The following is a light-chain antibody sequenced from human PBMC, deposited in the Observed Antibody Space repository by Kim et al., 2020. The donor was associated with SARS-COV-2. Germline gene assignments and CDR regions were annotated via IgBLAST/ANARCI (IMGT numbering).Light chain of an antibody. V-gene: IGLV3-1*01. CDR2: QDS. J-gene: IGLJ2*01. CDR3: QAWDSTSVV. CDR1: KLGDKY. Sequence: VSPGQTASITCSGDKLGDKYACWYQQKPGQSPVLVIYQDSKRPSGIPERFSGSNSGNTATLTISGTQAMDEADYYCQAWDSTSVVFGGGTQLTVL.